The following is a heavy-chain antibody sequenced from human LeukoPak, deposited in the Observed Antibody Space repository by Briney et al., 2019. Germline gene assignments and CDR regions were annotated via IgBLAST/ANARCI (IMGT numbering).Heavy chain of an antibody. J-gene: IGHJ4*02. D-gene: IGHD2-8*01. V-gene: IGHV4-34*01. CDR2: INHSGST. Sequence: SETLSLTCAVYGGSFSGYYWSWIRQPPGKGLEWIGEINHSGSTNYNPSLKSRDTISVDTSKNQFSLKLSSVTAADTAVYYCARVAYCTNGVCYDYFDYWGQGTLVTVSS. CDR1: GGSFSGYY. CDR3: ARVAYCTNGVCYDYFDY.